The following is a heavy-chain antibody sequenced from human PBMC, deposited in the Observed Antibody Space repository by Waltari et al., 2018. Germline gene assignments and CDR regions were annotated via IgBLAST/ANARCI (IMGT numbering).Heavy chain of an antibody. Sequence: QLQLQESGPGLVKPSETLSLTCTVSGGSISSRSYYWGWIRQPPGKGLEWIGSFYYSGITYYNPSLKCRVTISVDTSKNQFSLKLSSVTAADTAVYYCAEGYEAAGKNAFDIWGQGTMVTVSS. CDR1: GGSISSRSYY. D-gene: IGHD6-13*01. V-gene: IGHV4-39*01. CDR2: FYYSGIT. J-gene: IGHJ3*02. CDR3: AEGYEAAGKNAFDI.